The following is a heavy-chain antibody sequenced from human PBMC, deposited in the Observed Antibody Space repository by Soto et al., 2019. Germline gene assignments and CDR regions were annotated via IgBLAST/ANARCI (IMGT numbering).Heavy chain of an antibody. CDR1: GFTFSTYS. D-gene: IGHD3-22*01. V-gene: IGHV3-21*01. CDR2: ISSRSSYI. CDR3: VKGEYYYDSSGYYPFDS. J-gene: IGHJ4*02. Sequence: GGSLRLSCAASGFTFSTYSMNWVRQAPGKGLEWVSYISSRSSYIYYADSVKGRFTISRDNAKNTQYLQMSSLRADDTAVYYCVKGEYYYDSSGYYPFDSWGQGTLVTVSS.